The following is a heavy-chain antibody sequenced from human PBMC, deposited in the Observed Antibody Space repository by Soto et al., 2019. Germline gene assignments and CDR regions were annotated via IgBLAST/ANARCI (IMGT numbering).Heavy chain of an antibody. J-gene: IGHJ6*02. Sequence: QVQLVQSGAEVKKPGSSVKVSCKASGGTFTSFAISWVRQAPGKGLEWMGEIIPLFGTTNYAQKFQGRVTITGDESTTTAYMELSSLRSEDSAVYYCARETTTVTRDYFYYGMDVWGQGTTVTVSS. V-gene: IGHV1-69*01. CDR1: GGTFTSFA. D-gene: IGHD4-17*01. CDR2: IIPLFGTT. CDR3: ARETTTVTRDYFYYGMDV.